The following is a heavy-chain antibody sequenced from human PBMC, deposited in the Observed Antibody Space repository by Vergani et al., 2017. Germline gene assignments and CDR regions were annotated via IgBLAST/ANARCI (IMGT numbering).Heavy chain of an antibody. J-gene: IGHJ3*02. V-gene: IGHV4-39*01. CDR3: ARHQVELRGSDEPFDI. CDR1: GGPIGGSNYF. CDR2: NYHTGTT. Sequence: QLALEESGPGLVKPSETLSPTRTGSGGPIGGSNYFWGWIRQPPGKGLEWIGKNYHTGTTDYCPSLKCRVTIAVDTSKNQFSLNLTSVTASDTAVYHCARHQVELRGSDEPFDIWGQGTTVTVSS. D-gene: IGHD1-26*01.